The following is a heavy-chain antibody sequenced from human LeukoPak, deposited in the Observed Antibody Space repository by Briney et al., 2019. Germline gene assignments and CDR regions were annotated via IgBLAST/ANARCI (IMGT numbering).Heavy chain of an antibody. V-gene: IGHV1-18*01. J-gene: IGHJ4*02. CDR3: AKSFGSSWNADLDY. CDR2: ISAYNGNT. Sequence: ASVTVSCTSPGYTFTIYGITWVRQAPGQGLDWMGWISAYNGNTNYAQKLQDRVTMTTDTSTNRAHMELRSLRSDDTAVYYCAKSFGSSWNADLDYWGQGTLVSVSS. CDR1: GYTFTIYG. D-gene: IGHD6-13*01.